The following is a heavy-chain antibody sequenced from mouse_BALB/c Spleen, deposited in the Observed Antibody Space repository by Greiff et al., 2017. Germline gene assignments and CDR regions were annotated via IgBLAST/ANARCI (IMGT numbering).Heavy chain of an antibody. CDR3: ANHYYYGSSFGFAY. D-gene: IGHD1-1*01. CDR2: IYPGDGST. CDR1: GYTFTSYY. J-gene: IGHJ3*01. Sequence: VKLMESGPELVKPGASVKMSCKASGYTFTSYYIHWVKQRPGQGLEWIGWIYPGDGSTKYNEKFKGKTTLTADKSSSTAYMLLSSLTSEDSAIYFCANHYYYGSSFGFAYWGQGTLVTVSA. V-gene: IGHV1S56*01.